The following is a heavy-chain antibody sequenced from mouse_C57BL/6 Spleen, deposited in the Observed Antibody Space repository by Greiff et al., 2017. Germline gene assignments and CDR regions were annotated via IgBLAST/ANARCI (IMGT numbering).Heavy chain of an antibody. V-gene: IGHV1-64*01. J-gene: IGHJ4*01. CDR3: AREAHYAMDY. CDR2: IHPNSGST. CDR1: GYTFTSYW. Sequence: VQLQQPGAELVKPGASVKLSCKASGYTFTSYWMHWVKQRPGQGLEWIGMIHPNSGSTNYNEKFKSKATLTVDKSSSTAYMQLSSLSSEDSAVYYCAREAHYAMDYWGQGTSVTVSS.